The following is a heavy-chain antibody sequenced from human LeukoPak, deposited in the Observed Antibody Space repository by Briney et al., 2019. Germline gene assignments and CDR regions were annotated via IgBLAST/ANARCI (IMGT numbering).Heavy chain of an antibody. CDR1: GGTLSSYA. V-gene: IGHV1-69*04. D-gene: IGHD2-2*01. J-gene: IGHJ4*02. Sequence: SVKVSCKASGGTLSSYAISWVRQAPGQGLEWMGRIIPILGIANYAQKFQGRVTITADKSTSTAYMELSSLRSEDTAVYYCARAYCSSTSCYRYYFDYWGQGTLVTVSS. CDR3: ARAYCSSTSCYRYYFDY. CDR2: IIPILGIA.